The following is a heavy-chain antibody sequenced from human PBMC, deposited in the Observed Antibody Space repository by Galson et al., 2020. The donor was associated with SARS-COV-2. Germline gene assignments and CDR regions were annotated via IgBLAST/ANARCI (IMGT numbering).Heavy chain of an antibody. D-gene: IGHD3-16*01. J-gene: IGHJ6*02. CDR2: ISSGSSYI. CDR1: GFTFSSYS. V-gene: IGHV3-21*01. CDR3: ARLGGMATTPDRYYFYGLDV. Sequence: GGSLRLSCAASGFTFSSYSMNWVSQAPGKGLEWVSSISSGSSYIYYADSVKGRFTISRDNAKNSLFLQMNSLRTEDTAVYYCARLGGMATTPDRYYFYGLDVWGQGTTVTVSS.